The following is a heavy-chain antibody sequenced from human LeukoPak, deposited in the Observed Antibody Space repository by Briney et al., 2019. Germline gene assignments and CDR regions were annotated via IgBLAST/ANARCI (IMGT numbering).Heavy chain of an antibody. D-gene: IGHD1-20*01. Sequence: KPGGSLRLSCAASGLTFSNYAMSWVRQAPGKGLEWVSAISGGGGVTYYAESVRGRFTISRDNSGNSIYLQMNSLRAEDTAVYYCARFVANWNPGGMDVWGQGTTVTVSS. CDR2: ISGGGGVT. CDR1: GLTFSNYA. CDR3: ARFVANWNPGGMDV. V-gene: IGHV3-23*01. J-gene: IGHJ6*02.